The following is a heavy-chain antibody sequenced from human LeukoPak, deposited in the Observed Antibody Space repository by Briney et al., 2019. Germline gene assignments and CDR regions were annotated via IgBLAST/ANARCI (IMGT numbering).Heavy chain of an antibody. CDR2: ICYRGRT. Sequence: PSETLSLTCTVSGGSISSYYWIWIRQPPGKGLEWIGYICYRGRTNYNPSLKSRVTISVDTSKNQFSLKLSSVTAADTAVYYCARVLGCSTTSCYAAYIDSWGQGTLVTVSS. V-gene: IGHV4-59*01. CDR1: GGSISSYY. J-gene: IGHJ4*02. CDR3: ARVLGCSTTSCYAAYIDS. D-gene: IGHD2-2*01.